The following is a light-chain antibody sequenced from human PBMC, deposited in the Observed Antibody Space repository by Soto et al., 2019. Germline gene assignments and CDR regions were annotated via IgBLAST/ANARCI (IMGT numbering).Light chain of an antibody. Sequence: QSVLTQPASVSGSPGQSITISCTGTSSEVCFFIYVSWYQQYPGKVPNLMIYDVSIRPLGVSYRFSGSKSGNTASLTISGLQAEDEADYYCSSYTSSSAQVVFGGGTKVTVL. CDR3: SSYTSSSAQVV. J-gene: IGLJ3*02. CDR1: SSEVCFFIY. V-gene: IGLV2-14*01. CDR2: DVS.